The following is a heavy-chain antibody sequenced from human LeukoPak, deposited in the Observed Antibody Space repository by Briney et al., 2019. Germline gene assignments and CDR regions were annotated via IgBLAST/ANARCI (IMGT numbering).Heavy chain of an antibody. J-gene: IGHJ5*02. V-gene: IGHV1-2*02. CDR1: GYTFTGYY. D-gene: IGHD3-3*01. CDR2: INPNSGGT. CDR3: ARPHDFWSGYYSP. Sequence: AASVSVSCKASGYTFTGYYMHWVRQAPGQGLEWMGWINPNSGGTNYAQKFQGRVTMTRDTYISTAYMELSRLRSDDTGVYYCARPHDFWSGYYSPWGQGTLVTVSS.